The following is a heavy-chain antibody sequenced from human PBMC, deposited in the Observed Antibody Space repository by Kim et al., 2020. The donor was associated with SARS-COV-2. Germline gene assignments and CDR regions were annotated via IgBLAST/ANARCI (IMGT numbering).Heavy chain of an antibody. J-gene: IGHJ6*03. V-gene: IGHV5-51*01. Sequence: GESLKISCKASGYDFSKFWIGWVRQVPGKGLELMGFIHPGDSEIRYSPSFKGRVSISADESVGTAYIQWNSLRAPDTATYYCARHGGLCLFSDCYFYIYY. CDR3: ARHGGLCLFSDCYFYIYY. CDR1: GYDFSKFW. D-gene: IGHD3-16*01. CDR2: IHPGDSEI.